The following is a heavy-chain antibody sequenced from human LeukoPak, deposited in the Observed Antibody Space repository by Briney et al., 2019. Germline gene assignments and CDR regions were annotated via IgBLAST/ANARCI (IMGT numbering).Heavy chain of an antibody. J-gene: IGHJ3*02. Sequence: GGSLRLSCAASGFTFNTYAMIWVRQAPGKGLEWVSVISGNGGATYYADSVKGRFTISRDNSKNTLYLQMNSLRAEDTAVYYCAKDLEYDRNAFDIWGQGTMVTVSS. D-gene: IGHD3-22*01. CDR3: AKDLEYDRNAFDI. V-gene: IGHV3-23*01. CDR2: ISGNGGAT. CDR1: GFTFNTYA.